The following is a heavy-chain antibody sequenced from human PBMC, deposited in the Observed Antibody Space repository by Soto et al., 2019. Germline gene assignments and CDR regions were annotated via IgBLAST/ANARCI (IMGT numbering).Heavy chain of an antibody. D-gene: IGHD2-8*02. CDR1: GFTVSTYG. CDR3: TGEVASGY. J-gene: IGHJ4*02. Sequence: QVQLVESGGGVVPPGRSLRLSCAVSGFTVSTYGMHWVRQAPGKGLEWVAVISRDGGTKYYADSVKGRFTISRDNSRNTLFLEMNSLRGDDMAVYYCTGEVASGYWGQGTLVTVSS. CDR2: ISRDGGTK. V-gene: IGHV3-30*03.